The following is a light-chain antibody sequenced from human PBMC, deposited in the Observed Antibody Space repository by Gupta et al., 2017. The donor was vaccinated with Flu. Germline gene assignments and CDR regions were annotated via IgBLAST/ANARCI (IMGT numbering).Light chain of an antibody. CDR2: QAS. CDR1: QSINNW. V-gene: IGKV1-5*03. CDR3: QQYSSYSGYS. Sequence: DRGTITCRASQSINNWLAWYQQKPGKAPKLLIYQASILESGVPSRFSGSGSGTEFTLTISCLQADDFAAYYCQQYSSYSGYSFGQGTKVEIK. J-gene: IGKJ2*03.